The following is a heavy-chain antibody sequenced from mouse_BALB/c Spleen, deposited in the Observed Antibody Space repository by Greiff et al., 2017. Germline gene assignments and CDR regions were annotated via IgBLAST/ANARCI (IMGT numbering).Heavy chain of an antibody. CDR2: ISSGGSYT. D-gene: IGHD2-4*01. V-gene: IGHV5-9-3*01. CDR1: GFTFSSYA. J-gene: IGHJ4*01. Sequence: EVQGVESGGGLVKPGGSLKLSCAASGFTFSSYAMSWVRQTPEKRLEWVATISSGGSYTYYPDSVKGRFTISRDNAKNTLYLQMSSLRPEDTAMYYCARFDYDVNYAMDYWGQGTSVTVSS. CDR3: ARFDYDVNYAMDY.